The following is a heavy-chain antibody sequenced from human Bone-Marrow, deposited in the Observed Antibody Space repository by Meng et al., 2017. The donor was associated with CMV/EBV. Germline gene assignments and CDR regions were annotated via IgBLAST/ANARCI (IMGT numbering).Heavy chain of an antibody. J-gene: IGHJ4*02. CDR3: ARVFIGGEDFFDY. D-gene: IGHD3-10*01. CDR1: GGSIRSGGYY. Sequence: QVQLQESGPGLVKPSQTLSLTCTVSGGSIRSGGYYWSWIRQHPGKGLEWIGYIYYSGSTYYNPSLKTRVTISVDTSKNQFSLKLSSVTAADTAVYYCARVFIGGEDFFDYWGQGTLVTVSS. V-gene: IGHV4-31*03. CDR2: IYYSGST.